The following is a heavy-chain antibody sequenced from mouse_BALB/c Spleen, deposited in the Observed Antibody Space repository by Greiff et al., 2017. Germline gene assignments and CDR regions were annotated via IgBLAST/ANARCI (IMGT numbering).Heavy chain of an antibody. V-gene: IGHV2-2*02. CDR2: IWSGGST. Sequence: VQLQQSGPGLVQPSQSLSITCTVSGFSLTSYGVHWVRQSPGKGLEWLGVIWSGGSTDYNAAFISRLSISKDNSKSQVFFKMNSLQANDTAIYYCARISYDYDGYYFDYWGQGTTLTVSS. J-gene: IGHJ2*01. D-gene: IGHD2-4*01. CDR3: ARISYDYDGYYFDY. CDR1: GFSLTSYG.